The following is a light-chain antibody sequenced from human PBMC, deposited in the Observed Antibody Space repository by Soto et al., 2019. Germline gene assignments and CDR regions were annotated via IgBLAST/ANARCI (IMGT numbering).Light chain of an antibody. CDR3: QSYDSSLSGYV. J-gene: IGLJ1*01. Sequence: HSDLTQAPSVSGVPGQRVTISCTGSSSNIGAGYDVHWYQQLPGTAPKLLIYGNSNRPSGVPDRFSGSKSGTSASLAITGLQAEDEADYYCQSYDSSLSGYVFGTGTKVTVL. CDR2: GNS. CDR1: SSNIGAGYD. V-gene: IGLV1-40*01.